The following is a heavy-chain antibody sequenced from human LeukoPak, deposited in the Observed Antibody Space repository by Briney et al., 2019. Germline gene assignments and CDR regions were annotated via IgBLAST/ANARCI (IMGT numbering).Heavy chain of an antibody. V-gene: IGHV3-30*01. Sequence: GGSLRLSCAASGFTFSSYAMHWVRQAPGKGLEWVAVISYDGSNKYYAVSVKGRFTISRDNSKNTLYLQMNSLRAEDTAVYYCARALYGRPNWFDPWGQGTLVTVSS. CDR2: ISYDGSNK. D-gene: IGHD3-10*01. J-gene: IGHJ5*02. CDR1: GFTFSSYA. CDR3: ARALYGRPNWFDP.